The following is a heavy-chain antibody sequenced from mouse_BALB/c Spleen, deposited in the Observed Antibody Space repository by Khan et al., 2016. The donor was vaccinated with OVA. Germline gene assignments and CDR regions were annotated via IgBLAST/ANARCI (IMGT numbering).Heavy chain of an antibody. CDR2: ISYDGSN. V-gene: IGHV3-6*02. Sequence: EVQLQESGPGLVKPSQSLSLTCSVTGYSITSGYNWNWIRQFPGNKLEWMGYISYDGSNKYNPSLKNRISITRDTSKNQFFLKLNSVTTEDTATYYCARDNFGNGYFDYGGQGTTLTVSS. CDR1: GYSITSGYN. J-gene: IGHJ2*01. CDR3: ARDNFGNGYFDY. D-gene: IGHD1-1*01.